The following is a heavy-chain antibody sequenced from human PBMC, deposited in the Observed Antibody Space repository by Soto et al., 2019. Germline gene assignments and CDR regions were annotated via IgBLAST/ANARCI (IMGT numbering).Heavy chain of an antibody. V-gene: IGHV4-61*01. CDR2: IYYSGST. CDR1: GGSVSSGSYY. D-gene: IGHD3-22*01. CDR3: ARQTTYYYDSSGYYSYFDY. Sequence: QVQLQESGPGLVKLSETLSLTCTVSGGSVSSGSYYWSWIRQPPGKGLEWIGYIYYSGSTNYNPPLKSRVTISVDTPKNQFSLKLSSVTAADTAVYYCARQTTYYYDSSGYYSYFDYWGQGTLVTVSS. J-gene: IGHJ4*02.